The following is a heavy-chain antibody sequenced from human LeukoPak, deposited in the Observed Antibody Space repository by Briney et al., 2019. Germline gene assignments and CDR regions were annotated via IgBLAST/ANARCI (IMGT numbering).Heavy chain of an antibody. CDR3: ARGRGVVTSAFDI. CDR2: ISYDGSNK. V-gene: IGHV3-30*04. CDR1: GFTFSSYA. Sequence: GRSLRLSYAASGFTFSSYAMHWVRQAPGKGLEWVAVISYDGSNKYYADSVKGRFTISRDNSKNTLYLQMNSLRAEDTAVYYCARGRGVVTSAFDIWGQGTMVTVSS. J-gene: IGHJ3*02. D-gene: IGHD3-22*01.